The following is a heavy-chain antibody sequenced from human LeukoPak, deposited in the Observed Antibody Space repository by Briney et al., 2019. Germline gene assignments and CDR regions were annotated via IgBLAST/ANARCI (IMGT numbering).Heavy chain of an antibody. CDR2: ISGSGGST. CDR1: GFTFSSYA. V-gene: IGHV3-23*01. CDR3: AREDVGSSSWFYYYYMDV. D-gene: IGHD6-13*01. Sequence: GGSLRLSCAASGFTFSSYAMSWVRQAPGKGLEWVSAISGSGGSTYYADSVKGRFTISRDNAKNSLYLQMNSLRAEDTAVYYCAREDVGSSSWFYYYYMDVWGKGTTVTISS. J-gene: IGHJ6*03.